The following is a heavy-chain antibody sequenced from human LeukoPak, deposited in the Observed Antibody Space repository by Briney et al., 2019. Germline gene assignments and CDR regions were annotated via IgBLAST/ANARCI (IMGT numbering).Heavy chain of an antibody. V-gene: IGHV4-59*08. CDR2: IYHSGST. CDR1: GGSISSYY. J-gene: IGHJ4*02. D-gene: IGHD6-13*01. Sequence: PSETLSLTCTVSGGSISSYYWSWIRQPPGKGLEWIGSIYHSGSTYYNPSLKSRVTISVDTSKNQFSLKLSSVTAADTAVYYCARGYSSSWYSGWGQGTLVTVSS. CDR3: ARGYSSSWYSG.